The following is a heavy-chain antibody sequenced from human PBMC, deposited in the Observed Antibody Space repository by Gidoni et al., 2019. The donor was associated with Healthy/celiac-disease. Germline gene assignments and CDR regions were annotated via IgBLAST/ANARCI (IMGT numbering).Heavy chain of an antibody. J-gene: IGHJ2*01. CDR1: GFTFSSYG. Sequence: QVQLVESGGGVVQPGRSLRLSCAASGFTFSSYGMHWVRQAPGKGLEWVAVIWYDGSNKYYADSVKGRFTISRDNSKNTLYLQMNSLRAEDTAVYYCARDYSPIVVVPAAIYWYFDLWGRGTLVTVSS. V-gene: IGHV3-33*01. CDR2: IWYDGSNK. CDR3: ARDYSPIVVVPAAIYWYFDL. D-gene: IGHD2-2*01.